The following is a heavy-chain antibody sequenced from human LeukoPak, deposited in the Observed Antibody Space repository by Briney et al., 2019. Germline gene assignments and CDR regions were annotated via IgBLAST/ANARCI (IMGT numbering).Heavy chain of an antibody. Sequence: PGGSLRLSCAASGFSFDAFAMHWVRQAPGKGLEWVSGISWNNDNIGYADSVKGRFTISRDNAKNSLYLQMNSLRADDTALYYCAKDLQMGSSPKFYYGMDVWGQGTTVTVSS. J-gene: IGHJ6*02. D-gene: IGHD2-8*01. CDR1: GFSFDAFA. CDR2: ISWNNDNI. V-gene: IGHV3-9*01. CDR3: AKDLQMGSSPKFYYGMDV.